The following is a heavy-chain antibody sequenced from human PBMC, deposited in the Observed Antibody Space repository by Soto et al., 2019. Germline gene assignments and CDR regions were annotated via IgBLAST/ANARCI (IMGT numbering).Heavy chain of an antibody. D-gene: IGHD2-15*01. CDR3: ARSVSAIPGDN. CDR1: GFTISSYW. CDR2: IKQDGSEK. J-gene: IGHJ4*02. Sequence: EVQLVESGGGLVQPGGSLRLSCVASGFTISSYWMSWVRQIPGKGLEWVANIKQDGSEKYYVDSVKGRFTISRDNAKNSVSLQMNSPSAEDTAVYCCARSVSAIPGDNWGQGTLVTVSS. V-gene: IGHV3-7*05.